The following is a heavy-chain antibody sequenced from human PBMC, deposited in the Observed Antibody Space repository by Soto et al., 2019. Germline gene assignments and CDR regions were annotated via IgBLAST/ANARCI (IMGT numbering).Heavy chain of an antibody. CDR1: GFTFSSYA. D-gene: IGHD3-22*01. J-gene: IGHJ5*02. V-gene: IGHV3-23*01. CDR3: AKDLPYDSSGYNWFDP. CDR2: ISGSGGST. Sequence: PGGSLRLSCAASGFTFSSYAMSWVRQAPGKGLEWVSAISGSGGSTYYADSVKGRFTISRDNSKNTLYLQMNSLRAEDTAVYYCAKDLPYDSSGYNWFDPWGQGTLVTVSS.